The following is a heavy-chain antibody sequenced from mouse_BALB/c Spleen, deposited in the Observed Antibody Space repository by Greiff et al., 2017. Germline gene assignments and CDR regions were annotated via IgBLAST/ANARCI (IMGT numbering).Heavy chain of an antibody. CDR2: ISTYYGDA. D-gene: IGHD2-14*01. CDR3: ARYYRYDENYAMDY. V-gene: IGHV1S137*01. Sequence: QVQLQQSGAELMKPGVSVKISCKGSGYTFTDYAMHWVKQSHAKSLEWIGVISTYYGDASYNQKFKGKATMTVDKSSSTAYMELARLTSEDSAIYYCARYYRYDENYAMDYWGQGTSVTVSS. J-gene: IGHJ4*01. CDR1: GYTFTDYA.